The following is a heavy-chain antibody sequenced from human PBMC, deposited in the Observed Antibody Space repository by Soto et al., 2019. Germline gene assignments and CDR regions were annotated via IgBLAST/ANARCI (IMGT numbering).Heavy chain of an antibody. V-gene: IGHV1-18*01. J-gene: IGHJ6*04. D-gene: IGHD3-10*01. CDR2: ISGYNANT. Sequence: QVQLVQSGAEVKKPGASVKVSCKASGYTFTSYGIGWVRQAPGQGLEWMGWISGYNANTHYAQNFQGRVSMTTDTSTTTAYMELRSLRSDDTAVYYCARDTQVAGRSYYYYGMDVWGKGTTVTVSS. CDR1: GYTFTSYG. CDR3: ARDTQVAGRSYYYYGMDV.